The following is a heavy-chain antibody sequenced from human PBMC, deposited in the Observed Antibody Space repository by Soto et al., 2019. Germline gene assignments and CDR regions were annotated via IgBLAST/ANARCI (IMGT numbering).Heavy chain of an antibody. CDR1: GYTFTGYY. Sequence: ASVKVSCKASGYTFTGYYMHWVRQAPGQGLECMGWINPNSGGTNYAQKFQGWVTMTRDTSISTAYMELSRLRSDDTAVYYCARVAGLNGRSAELDVWGQGTTVTVS. D-gene: IGHD2-21*01. CDR3: ARVAGLNGRSAELDV. J-gene: IGHJ6*02. V-gene: IGHV1-2*04. CDR2: INPNSGGT.